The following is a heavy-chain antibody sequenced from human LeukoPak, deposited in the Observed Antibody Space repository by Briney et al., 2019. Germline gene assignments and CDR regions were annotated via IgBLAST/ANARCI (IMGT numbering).Heavy chain of an antibody. D-gene: IGHD6-19*01. V-gene: IGHV3-43*02. Sequence: PGGSLRLSCAASGFTFDDYAMHWVRQAPGKGLEWVSLISGDGGSTYYADSVKGRFTISRDNSKNSLYLQMNSLRTEDTALYYCAKDGDGIAVAGKADYWGQGTLVTASS. CDR2: ISGDGGST. J-gene: IGHJ4*02. CDR3: AKDGDGIAVAGKADY. CDR1: GFTFDDYA.